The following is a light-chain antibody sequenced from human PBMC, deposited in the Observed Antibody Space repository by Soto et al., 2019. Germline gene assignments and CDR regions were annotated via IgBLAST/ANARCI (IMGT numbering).Light chain of an antibody. V-gene: IGKV3-20*01. CDR1: PGVSSTY. CDR2: GAS. CDR3: QQFGGSSRT. J-gene: IGKJ1*01. Sequence: EIVLTQSPGTLSLSPGERATLSCRASPGVSSTYLAWYQQKPGQAPRLLIYGASFRATGIPDRFSGSGSGTDFTLTISRLEPEDFAVYYCQQFGGSSRTFGQGTKVEIK.